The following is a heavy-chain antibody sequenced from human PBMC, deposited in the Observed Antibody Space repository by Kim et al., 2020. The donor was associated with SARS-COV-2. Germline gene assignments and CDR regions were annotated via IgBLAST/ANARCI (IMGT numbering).Heavy chain of an antibody. Sequence: YYTPPLKSRVTVAVDTPKNQFTLKLSSVTAADTAVYYCARDPDSSGWYTAWGQGTLVTVSS. D-gene: IGHD6-19*01. CDR3: ARDPDSSGWYTA. J-gene: IGHJ4*02. V-gene: IGHV4-39*06.